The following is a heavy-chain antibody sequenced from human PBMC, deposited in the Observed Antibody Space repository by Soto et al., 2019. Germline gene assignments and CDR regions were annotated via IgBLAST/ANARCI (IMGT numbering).Heavy chain of an antibody. J-gene: IGHJ6*02. CDR2: IYYSGRT. V-gene: IGHV4-30-4*01. Sequence: SETLSLTCTVSGGSISSGDYYWSLIRQAPGKGLEWVGDIYYSGRTYYKPSLKSRVTISVDTSKNKFSLKLSSVTAADTAVYYCARAWLQLYYYGIDVWGQGPTVT. CDR3: ARAWLQLYYYGIDV. D-gene: IGHD5-12*01. CDR1: GGSISSGDYY.